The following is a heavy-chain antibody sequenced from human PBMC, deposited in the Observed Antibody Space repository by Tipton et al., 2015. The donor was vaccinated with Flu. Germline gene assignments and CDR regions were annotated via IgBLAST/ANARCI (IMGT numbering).Heavy chain of an antibody. J-gene: IGHJ4*02. CDR2: ISSSGSTI. CDR3: ATLTGDDY. Sequence: SLRLSCAASGFTFSSYEMNWVCLAPGKGLEWLSYISSSGSTISYADSVRGRFTISRDNAKNSLYLQMNSLRAEDTALYYCATLTGDDYWGQGDLVTVSS. V-gene: IGHV3-48*03. D-gene: IGHD7-27*01. CDR1: GFTFSSYE.